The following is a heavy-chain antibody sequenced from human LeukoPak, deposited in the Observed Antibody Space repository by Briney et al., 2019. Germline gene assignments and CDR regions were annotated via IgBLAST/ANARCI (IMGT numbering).Heavy chain of an antibody. CDR1: GGSISSSSYY. V-gene: IGHV4-39*01. J-gene: IGHJ5*02. D-gene: IGHD2-15*01. CDR2: IYYSGST. CDR3: ARVVVAATAWFDP. Sequence: PSETLSLTCTVSGGSISSSSYYWGWIRQPPGKGLEWIGSIYYSGSTYYNPSLKSRVTISVDTSKNQFSLKLSSVTAADTAVYYRARVVVAATAWFDPWGQGTLVTVSS.